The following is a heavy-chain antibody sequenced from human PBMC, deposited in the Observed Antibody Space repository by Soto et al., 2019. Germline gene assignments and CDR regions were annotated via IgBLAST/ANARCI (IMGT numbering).Heavy chain of an antibody. CDR3: AKDEGSNSSYSP. CDR2: IYYSGTT. V-gene: IGHV4-59*01. CDR1: GGSINNYY. J-gene: IGHJ5*02. Sequence: QVQLQESGPGLVKPSETLSLTCSVSGGSINNYYWGWIRQPPGKGLEWIGYIYYSGTTNYNPSLKERVTMSVDPSKNQFSLKLSSVTAADTAVDYCAKDEGSNSSYSPWGQGTLVTVSS. D-gene: IGHD6-13*01.